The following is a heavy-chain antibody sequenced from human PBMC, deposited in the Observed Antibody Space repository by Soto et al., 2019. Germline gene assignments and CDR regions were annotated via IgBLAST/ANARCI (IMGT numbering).Heavy chain of an antibody. D-gene: IGHD3-22*01. CDR3: ARGLGRENHDNRGYFHLDY. CDR1: GCTVSSSY. CDR2: LYPDGRA. J-gene: IGHJ4*02. Sequence: GGSLRLSCAASGCTVSSSYLTWVCQAPGRGLKWVSVLYPDGRAYYADSVKGRFTISTDNSKNSVYLHMSTLRAEDTAVYYCARGLGRENHDNRGYFHLDYWGQGSLVTVSS. V-gene: IGHV3-53*01.